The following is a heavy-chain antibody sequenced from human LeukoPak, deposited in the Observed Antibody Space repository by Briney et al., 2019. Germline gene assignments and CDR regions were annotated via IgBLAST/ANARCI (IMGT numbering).Heavy chain of an antibody. D-gene: IGHD4-23*01. J-gene: IGHJ4*02. CDR2: ISSSSYI. V-gene: IGHV3-21*01. CDR1: GFTFSSYS. Sequence: GGSLRLSCAASGFTFSSYSMNWVRQAPGKGLEWVSSISSSSYIYYADSVKGRFTISRDNAKDSLYLQMNSLRAEDTAVYYCARVPTVVMGYWGQGTLVTVSS. CDR3: ARVPTVVMGY.